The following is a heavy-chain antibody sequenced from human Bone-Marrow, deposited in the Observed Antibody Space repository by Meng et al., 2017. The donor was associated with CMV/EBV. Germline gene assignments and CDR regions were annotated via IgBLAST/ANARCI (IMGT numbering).Heavy chain of an antibody. CDR3: ATGEKTGARDTFDI. V-gene: IGHV1-69*10. CDR2: IFPLLGLV. Sequence: SVKVSCKASGYTFTGYYMHWVRQAPGQGLEWMGWIFPLLGLVNYAQKFQGRVTITADKSTSIAYMELSSLRFEDTAVYYCATGEKTGARDTFDIWGQGTVVTVSS. CDR1: GYTFTGYY. J-gene: IGHJ3*02. D-gene: IGHD7-27*01.